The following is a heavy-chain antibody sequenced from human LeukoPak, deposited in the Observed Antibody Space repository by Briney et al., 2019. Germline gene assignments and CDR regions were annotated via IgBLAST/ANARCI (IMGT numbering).Heavy chain of an antibody. D-gene: IGHD2-2*01. CDR2: ISSTSSTI. V-gene: IGHV3-48*01. CDR3: ARDAAGCSGTSCLFNWFDP. Sequence: GGSLRLSCAASGFTFGSYSMNWVRQAPGKGLEWVSYISSTSSTIYYADSVKGRFTISRDSAKNSLYLQMNSLRAEDTAVYYCARDAAGCSGTSCLFNWFDPWGQGTLVTVSS. J-gene: IGHJ5*02. CDR1: GFTFGSYS.